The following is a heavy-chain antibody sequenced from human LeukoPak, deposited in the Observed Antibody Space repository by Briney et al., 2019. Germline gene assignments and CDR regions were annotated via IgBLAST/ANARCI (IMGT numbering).Heavy chain of an antibody. V-gene: IGHV4-34*01. Sequence: PSETLSLTCAVYGGSFSGYYWSWIRQPPGKGLEWIGEINHSGSTNYNPSLKSRVTISVDTSKNQFSLKLSSVTAADTAVYYCARGLLRRNGYLRFDAVPVYYFDYWGQGTLVTVSS. CDR1: GGSFSGYY. D-gene: IGHD3-22*01. J-gene: IGHJ4*02. CDR2: INHSGST. CDR3: ARGLLRRNGYLRFDAVPVYYFDY.